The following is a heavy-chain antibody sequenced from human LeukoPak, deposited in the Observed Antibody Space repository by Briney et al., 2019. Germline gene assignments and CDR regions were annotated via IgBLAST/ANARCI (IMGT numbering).Heavy chain of an antibody. J-gene: IGHJ3*02. CDR1: GFTFSSYS. Sequence: GGSLRLSCAASGFTFSSYSMNWVRQAPGKGLEWVSSISSSSSYIYYADSVKGRFTISRDNAKNSLYLQMNSLRAEDTAVYYCARDWARYDILTGVWEAITHDAFDIWGQGTMVTVSS. D-gene: IGHD3-9*01. CDR2: ISSSSSYI. CDR3: ARDWARYDILTGVWEAITHDAFDI. V-gene: IGHV3-21*01.